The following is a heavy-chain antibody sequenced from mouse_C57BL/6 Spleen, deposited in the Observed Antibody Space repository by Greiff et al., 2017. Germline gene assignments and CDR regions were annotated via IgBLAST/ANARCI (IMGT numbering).Heavy chain of an antibody. Sequence: QVQLKQPGAELVRPGTSVKLSCKASGYTFTSYWMHWVKQRPGQGLEWIGVIDPSDSYTNYNQKFKGKATLTVDTSSSTAYMQLSSLTSEDSAVYYCARLGYYGSSASFAYWGQGTLVTVSA. CDR1: GYTFTSYW. J-gene: IGHJ3*01. CDR2: IDPSDSYT. CDR3: ARLGYYGSSASFAY. D-gene: IGHD1-1*01. V-gene: IGHV1-59*01.